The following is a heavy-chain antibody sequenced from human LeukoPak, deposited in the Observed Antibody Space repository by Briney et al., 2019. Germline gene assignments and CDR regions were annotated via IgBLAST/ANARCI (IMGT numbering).Heavy chain of an antibody. CDR3: AREPRSPGGRGRPFDF. V-gene: IGHV1-24*01. Sequence: ASVKVSCKVSGYTLTELSMHWVRQAPGKGLEWMGGFDPEDGETIYAQKFQGRVTMTEDTSTDTAYMELSSLRSEDTAVYYCAREPRSPGGRGRPFDFWGQGTLVTVSS. J-gene: IGHJ4*02. CDR2: FDPEDGET. CDR1: GYTLTELS. D-gene: IGHD2-15*01.